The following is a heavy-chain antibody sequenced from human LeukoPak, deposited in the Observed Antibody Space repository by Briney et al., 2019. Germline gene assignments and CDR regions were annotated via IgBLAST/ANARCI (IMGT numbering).Heavy chain of an antibody. CDR1: GFTFSSYG. CDR3: ARRDGYNADFDY. D-gene: IGHD5-24*01. CDR2: IWFDGTNK. J-gene: IGHJ4*02. V-gene: IGHV3-33*01. Sequence: GGSLRLSCAASGFTFSSYGMHWVRQAPGKGLEWVAVIWFDGTNKYFADSVKGRFTISRDNSKNTLYLQMNSQRAEDTAVYYCARRDGYNADFDYWGQGTLVTVSS.